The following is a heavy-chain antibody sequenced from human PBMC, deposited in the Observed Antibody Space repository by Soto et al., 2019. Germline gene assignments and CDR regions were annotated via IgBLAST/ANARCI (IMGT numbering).Heavy chain of an antibody. CDR1: GFSLSTSGVG. V-gene: IGHV2-5*02. Sequence: QITLKESGPTLVNPTQTLTLTCTFSGFSLSTSGVGVGWIRQPPGKALEWLALLYWDDDKRYSPSLKSRLPITKDTSKNHVVLTMTNMYPVDTATYYCAHRYSWSGDSCYDNNSWLDPWGQGTLGTVSS. CDR2: LYWDDDK. J-gene: IGHJ5*02. D-gene: IGHD2-15*01. CDR3: AHRYSWSGDSCYDNNSWLDP.